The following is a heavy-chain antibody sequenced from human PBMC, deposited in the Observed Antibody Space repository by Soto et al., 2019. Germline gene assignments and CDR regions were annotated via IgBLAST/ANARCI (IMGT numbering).Heavy chain of an antibody. V-gene: IGHV1-69*12. CDR3: ARGNHRWLQLWYFDL. J-gene: IGHJ2*01. CDR2: IIPIFGTV. Sequence: QVQLVQSGAEVKKPGSSVKVSCKASGGTFSNYPISWVRQAPGQGLERMGGIIPIFGTVNYAQKFQGRVTITADESTSTAYMELSSLSSEDTAVYYCARGNHRWLQLWYFDLWGRGTLVTVSS. CDR1: GGTFSNYP. D-gene: IGHD5-12*01.